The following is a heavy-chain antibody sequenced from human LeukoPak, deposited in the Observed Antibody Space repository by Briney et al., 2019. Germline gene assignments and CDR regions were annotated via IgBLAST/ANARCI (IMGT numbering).Heavy chain of an antibody. CDR2: MYYSGST. D-gene: IGHD3-10*01. CDR3: ARQIAWGVGRFDY. Sequence: SETLSLTCAVSGGSINTYFWSWIRQPTGKGLEWIGYMYYSGSTNYNPSLKSRATISMDTSKNQFSLKLNSVTAADTAVYYCARQIAWGVGRFDYWGQGTLATVSA. J-gene: IGHJ4*02. V-gene: IGHV4-59*08. CDR1: GGSINTYF.